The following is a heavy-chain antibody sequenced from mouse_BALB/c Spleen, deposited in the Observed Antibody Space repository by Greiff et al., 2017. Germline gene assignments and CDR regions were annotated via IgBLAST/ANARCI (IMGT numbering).Heavy chain of an antibody. CDR2: IDPSDSET. V-gene: IGHV1S127*01. J-gene: IGHJ4*01. CDR1: GYSFTSYW. CDR3: ARGGGNYDYAMDY. Sequence: QVQLQQSGPQLVRPGASVKISCKASGYSFTSYWMHWVKQRPGQGLEWIGMIDPSDSETRLNQKFKDKATLTVDKSSSTDYMQLSSPTSEDSAVYYCARGGGNYDYAMDYWGQGTSVTVSS. D-gene: IGHD2-1*01.